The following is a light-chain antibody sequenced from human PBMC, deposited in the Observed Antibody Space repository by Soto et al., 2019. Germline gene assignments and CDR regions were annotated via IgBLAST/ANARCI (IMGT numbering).Light chain of an antibody. V-gene: IGKV3-20*01. CDR2: GSS. J-gene: IGKJ2*01. CDR3: QQYGSSPPYT. Sequence: PGERATLSCRASQTVGNNYLAWYQQKPGQAPRLLIFGSSDRATGIPDRFSGSGSGTDFTLTITRLEPEDFAVYFCQQYGSSPPYTFGQGTKLEIK. CDR1: QTVGNNY.